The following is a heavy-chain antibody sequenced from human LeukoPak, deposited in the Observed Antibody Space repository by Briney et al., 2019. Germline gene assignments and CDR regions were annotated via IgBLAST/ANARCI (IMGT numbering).Heavy chain of an antibody. D-gene: IGHD3-9*01. CDR3: AKVLDYDILTGLA. Sequence: GVSLRLSCAASGFTFSSYAMSWVRQAPGKGLEWVSAISGSGGSTYYADSVKGRFTISRDNSKNTLYLQMNSLRAEDTAVYYCAKVLDYDILTGLAWGQGTLVTVSS. CDR1: GFTFSSYA. J-gene: IGHJ4*02. V-gene: IGHV3-23*01. CDR2: ISGSGGST.